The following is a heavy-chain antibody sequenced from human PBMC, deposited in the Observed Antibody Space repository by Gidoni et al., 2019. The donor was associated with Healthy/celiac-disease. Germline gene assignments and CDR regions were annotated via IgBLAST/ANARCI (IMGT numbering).Heavy chain of an antibody. V-gene: IGHV3-33*01. D-gene: IGHD5-12*01. CDR2: IWYDGSNK. J-gene: IGHJ3*02. Sequence: QVQLVESGGGVVQPGRSLRLSCAASGFTFSSYGMHWVRQAPGKGLEWVAVIWYDGSNKYYADSVKGRFTISRDNSKNTLYLQMNSLRAEDTAVYYCAGDRRDGYNYNVGYAFDIWGQGTMVTVSS. CDR3: AGDRRDGYNYNVGYAFDI. CDR1: GFTFSSYG.